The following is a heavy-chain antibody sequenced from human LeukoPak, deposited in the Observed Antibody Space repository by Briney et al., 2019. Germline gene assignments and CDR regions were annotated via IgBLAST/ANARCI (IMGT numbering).Heavy chain of an antibody. J-gene: IGHJ6*02. CDR1: GFTFDDYA. Sequence: GGSLRLSCAASGFTFDDYAMHWVRQAPGKGLEWVSSISSSSSYIYYADSVKGRFTISRDNAKNSLYLQMNSLRAEDTAVYYCARGRRYGSGSYPPYYYYGMDVWGQGTTVTVSS. V-gene: IGHV3-21*01. D-gene: IGHD3-10*01. CDR2: ISSSSSYI. CDR3: ARGRRYGSGSYPPYYYYGMDV.